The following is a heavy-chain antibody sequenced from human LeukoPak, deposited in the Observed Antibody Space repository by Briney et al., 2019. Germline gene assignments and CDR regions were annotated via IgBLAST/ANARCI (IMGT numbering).Heavy chain of an antibody. Sequence: GVSLRLSCAASGFTFSSYAMSWVRQAPGKGLEWVSAISGSGGSTYYADSVKGRFTISRDNSKNTLYLQMNSLRAEDTAVYYCAKDGSRSYYGSGSFLPAWFDPWGQGTLVTVSS. V-gene: IGHV3-23*01. J-gene: IGHJ5*02. CDR2: ISGSGGST. D-gene: IGHD3-10*01. CDR1: GFTFSSYA. CDR3: AKDGSRSYYGSGSFLPAWFDP.